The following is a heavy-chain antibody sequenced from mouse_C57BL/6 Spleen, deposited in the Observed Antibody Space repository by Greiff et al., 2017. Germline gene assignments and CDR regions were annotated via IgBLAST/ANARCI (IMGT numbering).Heavy chain of an antibody. CDR3: ATYGSSWYFDV. D-gene: IGHD1-1*01. V-gene: IGHV2-2*01. J-gene: IGHJ1*03. CDR1: GFSLTSYG. CDR2: IWRGGST. Sequence: QVQLKQSGPGLVQPSQCLSITCTASGFSLTSYGVHWVRQSPGKGLEWLGVIWRGGSTEYNAAFISRLSISKDNSKSQVFFKMNSLQADDTAIYYCATYGSSWYFDVWGTGTTVTVSS.